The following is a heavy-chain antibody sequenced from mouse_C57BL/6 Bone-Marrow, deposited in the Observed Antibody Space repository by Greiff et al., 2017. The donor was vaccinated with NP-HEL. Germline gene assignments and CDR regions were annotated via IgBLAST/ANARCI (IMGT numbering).Heavy chain of an antibody. J-gene: IGHJ1*03. CDR3: ARDAEGSYWYFDV. Sequence: EVQLVESGGGLVQSGRSLRLSCATSGFTFSDFYMEGVRQAPGKGLEWIAASRNKANDYTTEYSASVKGRFIVSRDTSQSILYLQMNALRAEDTAIYYCARDAEGSYWYFDVWGTGTTVTVSS. V-gene: IGHV7-1*01. D-gene: IGHD1-1*01. CDR2: SRNKANDYTT. CDR1: GFTFSDFY.